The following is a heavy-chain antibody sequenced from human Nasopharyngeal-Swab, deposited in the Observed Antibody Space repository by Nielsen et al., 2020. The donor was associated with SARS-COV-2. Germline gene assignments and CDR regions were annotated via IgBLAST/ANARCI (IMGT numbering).Heavy chain of an antibody. CDR2: ISSSRDSYI. CDR1: GLTFSTYS. Sequence: GGSLRLSCAASGLTFSTYSMHWVRQAPGKGLQWVYSISSSRDSYIYYADSVKGRFTISRDNAENSLYLQMNSLRDDDTAVYYCARRAGDAFDMWGRGTMVTVSS. V-gene: IGHV3-21*01. J-gene: IGHJ3*02. CDR3: ARRAGDAFDM.